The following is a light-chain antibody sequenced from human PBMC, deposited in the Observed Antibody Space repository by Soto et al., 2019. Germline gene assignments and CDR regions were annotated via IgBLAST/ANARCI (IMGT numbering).Light chain of an antibody. CDR3: QKLSNWQIT. J-gene: IGKJ5*01. Sequence: EIVLTQSPATLSLSPGERATLSCRASQSVSSYLAWYQQKPGQAPRLLIYDASNRATGIPARFSGSGSGTDFTLTISSLEPEDFAVYYCQKLSNWQITFGQGTRLEIK. CDR2: DAS. V-gene: IGKV3-11*01. CDR1: QSVSSY.